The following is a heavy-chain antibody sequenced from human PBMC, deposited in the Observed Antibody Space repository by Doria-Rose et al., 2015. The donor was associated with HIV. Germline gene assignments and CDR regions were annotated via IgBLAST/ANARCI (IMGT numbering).Heavy chain of an antibody. Sequence: SGPVLVKPTETLTLTCTVSGVSLSSPGMGVSWIRQPSGKALEWLANIFSDDDRSYKTSLKSRLTISKGTSKSQVVLTMTDMDPVDTATYYCARIKSSRWYHKYYFDFWGQGTLVIVSA. CDR2: IFSDDDR. CDR3: ARIKSSRWYHKYYFDF. J-gene: IGHJ4*02. V-gene: IGHV2-26*01. CDR1: GVSLSSPGMG. D-gene: IGHD6-13*01.